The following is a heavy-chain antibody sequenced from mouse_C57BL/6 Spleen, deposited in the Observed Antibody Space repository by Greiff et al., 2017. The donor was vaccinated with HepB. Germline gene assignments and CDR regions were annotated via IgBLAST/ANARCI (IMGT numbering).Heavy chain of an antibody. D-gene: IGHD2-3*01. CDR3: ARGGPIYDGYYDYAMDY. V-gene: IGHV1-9*01. J-gene: IGHJ4*01. Sequence: VQLQQSGAELMKPGASVKLSCKATGYTFTGYWIEWVKQRPGHGLEWIGEILPGSGSTNYNEKFKGKATFTADTSSNTAYMPLSSLTTEDSAIYYCARGGPIYDGYYDYAMDYWGQGTSVTVSS. CDR2: ILPGSGST. CDR1: GYTFTGYW.